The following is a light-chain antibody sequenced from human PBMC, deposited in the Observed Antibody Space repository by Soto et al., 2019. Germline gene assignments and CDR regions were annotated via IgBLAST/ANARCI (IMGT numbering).Light chain of an antibody. Sequence: EIVMTQSPATLSVSPGERATLSCRASQSVSSKLAWFQQKPGQAPRLLIYGASIRATGIPARFSGSGSGTEFTLTISSLQSEDFAVYYCQQFNNWPLLTFGEGTKVEIK. CDR3: QQFNNWPLLT. CDR2: GAS. J-gene: IGKJ4*01. V-gene: IGKV3D-15*01. CDR1: QSVSSK.